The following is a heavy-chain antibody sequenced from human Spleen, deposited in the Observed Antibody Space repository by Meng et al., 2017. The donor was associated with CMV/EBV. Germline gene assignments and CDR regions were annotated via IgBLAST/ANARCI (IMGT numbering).Heavy chain of an antibody. CDR3: AKGGYSYGPPVDY. V-gene: IGHV3-30-3*01. Sequence: GESLKISCAASGFTFSSYAMHWVRQAPGKGLEWVAVISYDGSNKYYADSVKGRFTISRDNSKNTLYLQMNSLRAEDTAVYYCAKGGYSYGPPVDYWGQGTLVTVSS. J-gene: IGHJ4*02. CDR1: GFTFSSYA. D-gene: IGHD5-18*01. CDR2: ISYDGSNK.